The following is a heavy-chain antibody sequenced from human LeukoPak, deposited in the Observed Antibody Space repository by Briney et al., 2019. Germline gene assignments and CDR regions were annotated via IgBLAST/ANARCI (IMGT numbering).Heavy chain of an antibody. D-gene: IGHD2-2*01. J-gene: IGHJ6*02. CDR2: MKPNSDDT. CDR3: AREGCSSTSCYYYYYGMDV. Sequence: ASVKVSCKASGYTFTSYDINWVRQATRQGLEWMGWMKPNSDDTGYAQKFHGRVTMARNTSISTAYMELSSLRSEDTAVYYCAREGCSSTSCYYYYYGMDVWGQGTTVTVSS. CDR1: GYTFTSYD. V-gene: IGHV1-8*01.